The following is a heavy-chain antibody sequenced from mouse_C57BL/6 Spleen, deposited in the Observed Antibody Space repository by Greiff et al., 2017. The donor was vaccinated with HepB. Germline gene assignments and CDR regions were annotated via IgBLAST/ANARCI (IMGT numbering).Heavy chain of an antibody. J-gene: IGHJ3*01. CDR1: GYTFTSYW. Sequence: QVQLQQPGAELVKPGASVKLSCKASGYTFTSYWMQWVKQRPGQGLEWIGEIDPSDSYTNYNQKFRGKATLTVDTSSSTAYMQLSSLTSEDSAVYYCARKALYEGYYEFAYWGQGTLVTVSA. CDR3: ARKALYEGYYEFAY. V-gene: IGHV1-50*01. CDR2: IDPSDSYT. D-gene: IGHD2-3*01.